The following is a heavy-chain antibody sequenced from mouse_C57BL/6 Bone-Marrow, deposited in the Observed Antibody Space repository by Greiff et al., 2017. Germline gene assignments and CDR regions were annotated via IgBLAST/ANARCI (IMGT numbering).Heavy chain of an antibody. CDR2: SRNKANDYTT. CDR1: GFTFSDFY. Sequence: EVKLVESGGGLVQSGRSLRLSCATSGFTFSDFYMEWVRQAPGKGLEWIAASRNKANDYTTEYSASVKGRFIVSRDTSQSILYLQMNALRAEDTAIYYCARDAWELGFDYWGQGTTLTVSS. CDR3: ARDAWELGFDY. D-gene: IGHD4-1*01. J-gene: IGHJ2*01. V-gene: IGHV7-1*01.